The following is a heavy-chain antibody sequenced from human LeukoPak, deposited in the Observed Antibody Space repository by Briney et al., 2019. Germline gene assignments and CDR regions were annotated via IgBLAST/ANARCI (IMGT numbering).Heavy chain of an antibody. D-gene: IGHD5-18*01. CDR3: ARLWIQFY. CDR2: ISSSGDTI. J-gene: IGHJ4*02. CDR1: GFTFSSYE. V-gene: IGHV3-48*03. Sequence: GGSLRLSCAASGFTFSSYEMNWVRQAPGKGLEWVSYISSSGDTIYYADSVKGRFTISRDNAKNSVYLQMNSLRAEDTAVYYCARLWIQFYWGQGTLVTVSS.